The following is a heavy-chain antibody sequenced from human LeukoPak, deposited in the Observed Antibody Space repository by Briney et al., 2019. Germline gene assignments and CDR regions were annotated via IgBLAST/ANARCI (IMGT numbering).Heavy chain of an antibody. CDR2: INPNSGGT. Sequence: GASVKVSCKASGYTFTGYYMHWVRQAPGQGLEWMGWINPNSGGTNYAQKFQGRVTMTRDTSISTAYMELSRLRSDDTAVYFCARDQGLRSYYYYMDVWGKGTTVTVSS. D-gene: IGHD3-3*01. CDR1: GYTFTGYY. V-gene: IGHV1-2*02. CDR3: ARDQGLRSYYYYMDV. J-gene: IGHJ6*03.